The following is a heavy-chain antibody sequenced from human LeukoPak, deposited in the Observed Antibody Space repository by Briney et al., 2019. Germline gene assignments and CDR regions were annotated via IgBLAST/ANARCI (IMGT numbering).Heavy chain of an antibody. CDR3: ARDLIYSDNSGYWNDY. Sequence: GGSLRLSCATSGFTFSTFTMNWVRQAPGKGLELVSSISPNSDYIYYAASVKGRFTISRDNAKNSLYLQMNSLRAEDTAMYYCARDLIYSDNSGYWNDYWGQGTLVTVSS. CDR1: GFTFSTFT. D-gene: IGHD3-22*01. J-gene: IGHJ4*02. V-gene: IGHV3-21*01. CDR2: ISPNSDYI.